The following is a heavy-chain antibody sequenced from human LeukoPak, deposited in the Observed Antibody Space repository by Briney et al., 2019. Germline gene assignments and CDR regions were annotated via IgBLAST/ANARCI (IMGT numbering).Heavy chain of an antibody. D-gene: IGHD2-2*01. Sequence: PSETLSLTCTVSGGSISSYYWSWIRQPPGKGLEWIGYIYYSGSTNYNPSLKRRGTILVDTSKNQFSLELSSVTAADTAVYYCARVGGYCSSTSCYYYGMDVWGKGTTVTVSS. CDR1: GGSISSYY. CDR2: IYYSGST. J-gene: IGHJ6*04. CDR3: ARVGGYCSSTSCYYYGMDV. V-gene: IGHV4-59*01.